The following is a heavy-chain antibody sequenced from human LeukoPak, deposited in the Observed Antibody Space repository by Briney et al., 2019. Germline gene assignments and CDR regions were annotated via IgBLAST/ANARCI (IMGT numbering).Heavy chain of an antibody. CDR1: GFTFGDYA. J-gene: IGHJ4*02. CDR2: IRSKVYGGTT. V-gene: IGHV3-49*04. CDR3: SRDLYYDSSGYFDY. Sequence: GGSLRHSCTASGFTFGDYAMSWVRQAPGKGLEWVGFIRSKVYGGTTEYAASVKGRFTISRDDSKSIAYLQMNSLKTEDTAVYYCSRDLYYDSSGYFDYWGQGTLVTVSS. D-gene: IGHD3-22*01.